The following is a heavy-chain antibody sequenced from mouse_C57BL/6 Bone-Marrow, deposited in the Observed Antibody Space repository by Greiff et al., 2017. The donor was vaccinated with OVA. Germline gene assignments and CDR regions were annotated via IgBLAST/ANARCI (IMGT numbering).Heavy chain of an antibody. Sequence: VQLQQSGAELVRPGASVKLSCTASGFNIKDDYMHWVKQRPEQGLEWIGWIDPENGDTEYASKFQGKATITADTSSNTAYLQLSSLTSEDTAVYYCTLLGRPFAYWGQGTLVTVSA. V-gene: IGHV14-4*01. J-gene: IGHJ3*01. CDR1: GFNIKDDY. CDR2: IDPENGDT. CDR3: TLLGRPFAY. D-gene: IGHD4-1*01.